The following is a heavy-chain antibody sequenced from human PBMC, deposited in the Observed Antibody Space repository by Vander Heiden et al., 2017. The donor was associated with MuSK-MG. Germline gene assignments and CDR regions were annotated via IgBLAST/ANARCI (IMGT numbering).Heavy chain of an antibody. CDR2: ISSNGGST. Sequence: EVQLVESGGGLVQPGGSLRLSCSASGFTFSSYAMRWVRQAPGKGLEYVSAISSNGGSTYYADSVKGRFTISRDNSKNTLYLQMSSLRAEDTAVYYCVKGSLYYYGSGSYYNAWGQGTLVTVSS. V-gene: IGHV3-64D*06. D-gene: IGHD3-10*01. CDR1: GFTFSSYA. J-gene: IGHJ4*02. CDR3: VKGSLYYYGSGSYYNA.